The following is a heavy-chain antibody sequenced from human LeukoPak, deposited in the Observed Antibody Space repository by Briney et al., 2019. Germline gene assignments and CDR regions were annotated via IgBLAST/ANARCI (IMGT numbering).Heavy chain of an antibody. J-gene: IGHJ4*02. CDR1: GGSFSVYY. Sequence: KLSETLSHTCAVYGGSFSVYYWSCIREPPGKGLAWIGEINHSGTTNYNPSLKSRVTISVDTSKNQSSLKLSSVTAADTAVYYCARGRGYNSFDYWGQGTLVTVSS. V-gene: IGHV4-34*01. D-gene: IGHD3-16*02. CDR3: ARGRGYNSFDY. CDR2: INHSGTT.